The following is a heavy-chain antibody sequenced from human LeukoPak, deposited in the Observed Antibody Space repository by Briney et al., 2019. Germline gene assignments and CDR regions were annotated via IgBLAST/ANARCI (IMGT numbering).Heavy chain of an antibody. Sequence: GGSLRLSCAASGFTFSSYAMHWVRQAPGKGLEWVAVISYDGSNKYYADSVKGRFTISRDNSKNTLYLQMNSLRAEDTAVYYCARGWGVALNWGQGTLVTVSS. V-gene: IGHV3-30*04. J-gene: IGHJ4*02. CDR1: GFTFSSYA. CDR2: ISYDGSNK. CDR3: ARGWGVALN. D-gene: IGHD3-16*01.